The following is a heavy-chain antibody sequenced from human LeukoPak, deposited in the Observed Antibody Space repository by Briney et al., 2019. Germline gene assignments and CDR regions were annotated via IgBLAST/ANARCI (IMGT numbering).Heavy chain of an antibody. CDR2: ISGSGGGT. V-gene: IGHV3-23*01. D-gene: IGHD3-16*01. Sequence: GGSLRLSCTGSGFTFSAYNLFWVRQAPGKGLEWVSAISGSGGGTYYADSVKGRFTISRDNSKNTLYLQMNSLRAEDTAVYYCAKGETFYYMDVWGKGTTVTVSS. J-gene: IGHJ6*03. CDR1: GFTFSAYN. CDR3: AKGETFYYMDV.